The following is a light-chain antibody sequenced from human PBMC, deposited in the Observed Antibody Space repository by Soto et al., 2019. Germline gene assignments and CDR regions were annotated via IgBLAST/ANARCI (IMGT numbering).Light chain of an antibody. Sequence: EIVMTQSPATLSVSPGERATLSCRASQSVSSNLAWYQQKPGQAPKGLIYGASTRATGIPARISGSGSGTEFTLTISSLQSEDFAVYFCQQYNNWPRTFGQGTKVEIK. CDR2: GAS. V-gene: IGKV3-15*01. CDR3: QQYNNWPRT. J-gene: IGKJ1*01. CDR1: QSVSSN.